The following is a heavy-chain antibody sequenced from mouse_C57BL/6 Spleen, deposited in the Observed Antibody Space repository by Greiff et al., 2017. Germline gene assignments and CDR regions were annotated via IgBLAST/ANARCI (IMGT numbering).Heavy chain of an antibody. D-gene: IGHD4-1*02. Sequence: QVQLQQSGAELVRPGASVTLSCKASGYTFTDYEMHWVKQTPVHGLEWIGAIDPETGGTAYKQKFKGQAILTADKSSSTAYMELRSLTSEDSAVYYWTPTGEPFDYWGQGTTLTVSS. CDR2: IDPETGGT. V-gene: IGHV1-15*01. CDR3: TPTGEPFDY. J-gene: IGHJ2*01. CDR1: GYTFTDYE.